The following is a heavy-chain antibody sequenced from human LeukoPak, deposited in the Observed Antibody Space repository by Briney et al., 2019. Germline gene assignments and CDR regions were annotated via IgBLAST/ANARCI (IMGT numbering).Heavy chain of an antibody. V-gene: IGHV3-74*01. CDR1: GFTFSRYW. Sequence: GGSLRLSCAASGFTFSRYWMHWVRQAPGKGLLWVSRINSDGSSTYYADSVKGRFTTSRDNAKNALHLQMNSLTAEDTAVYYCARFDYADYLAFDYWGQGTLVTVSS. D-gene: IGHD4-17*01. J-gene: IGHJ4*02. CDR2: INSDGSST. CDR3: ARFDYADYLAFDY.